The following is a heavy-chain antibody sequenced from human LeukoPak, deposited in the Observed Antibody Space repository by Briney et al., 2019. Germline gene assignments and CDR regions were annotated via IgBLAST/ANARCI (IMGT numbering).Heavy chain of an antibody. D-gene: IGHD5-18*01. J-gene: IGHJ4*02. V-gene: IGHV3-23*01. Sequence: PGGSLRLSCAASGFIFSSYAMGWVRQAPGKGLEWVSAITASGGNTYYADSVKGRFTISRDNSKNTLYLLVNSLRAEDTAVYYCAKGNGYSYGRYYFDYWGQGTLVTVSS. CDR1: GFIFSSYA. CDR2: ITASGGNT. CDR3: AKGNGYSYGRYYFDY.